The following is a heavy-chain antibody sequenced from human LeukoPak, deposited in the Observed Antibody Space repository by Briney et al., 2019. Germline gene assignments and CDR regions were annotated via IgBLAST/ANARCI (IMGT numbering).Heavy chain of an antibody. CDR1: GCTFTSYD. V-gene: IGHV1-8*01. D-gene: IGHD3-22*01. Sequence: ASVKVSCKASGCTFTSYDINWVRQATGQGLEWMGWMNPNSGNTGYAQKFQGRVTITRDTSASTAYMELSSLRSEDMAVYYCARGVYSSLDYWGQGTLVTVSS. CDR2: MNPNSGNT. CDR3: ARGVYSSLDY. J-gene: IGHJ4*02.